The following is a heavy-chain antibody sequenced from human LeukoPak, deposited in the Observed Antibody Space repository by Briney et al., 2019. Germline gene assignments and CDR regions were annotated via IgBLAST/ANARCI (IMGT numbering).Heavy chain of an antibody. D-gene: IGHD1-26*01. J-gene: IGHJ6*03. CDR1: GFTFSSYW. CDR2: IKKDGSEK. CDR3: ARDPYSGSYGADYYYMDV. Sequence: GGSLRLSCAASGFTFSSYWMSWVRQAPGKGLEWVANIKKDGSEKYYVDSVKGRFTISRDNAKSSLYLQMNSLRAEDTAVYYCARDPYSGSYGADYYYMDVWGKGTTVTISS. V-gene: IGHV3-7*01.